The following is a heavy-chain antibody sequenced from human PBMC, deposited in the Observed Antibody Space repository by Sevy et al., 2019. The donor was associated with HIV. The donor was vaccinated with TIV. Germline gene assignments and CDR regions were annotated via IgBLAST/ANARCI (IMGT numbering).Heavy chain of an antibody. CDR1: EFTFNNYA. V-gene: IGHV3-23*01. Sequence: GGSLRLTCAASEFTFNNYAMSWVRRAPGKGLEWLSGLSGSDGGTYYADSVKGRFTISRDNSKNTVYLQMSSLTVADTAVYYCAKGRGGSYYSGLDVWGQGTTVTVSS. CDR2: LSGSDGGT. J-gene: IGHJ6*02. CDR3: AKGRGGSYYSGLDV. D-gene: IGHD1-26*01.